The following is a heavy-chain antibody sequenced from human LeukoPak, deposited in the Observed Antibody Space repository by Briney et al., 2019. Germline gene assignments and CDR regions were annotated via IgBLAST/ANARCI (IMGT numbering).Heavy chain of an antibody. D-gene: IGHD3-3*01. Sequence: PSETLSLTCTVSGGSISSYYWSWIRQPPGKGLEWIGYIYYSGSTNYNPSLKSRVTISEDTSKNQFSLKLSSVTAADTAVYYCARVFRRGVVADYWGQGTLVTVSS. V-gene: IGHV4-59*01. CDR3: ARVFRRGVVADY. CDR2: IYYSGST. CDR1: GGSISSYY. J-gene: IGHJ4*02.